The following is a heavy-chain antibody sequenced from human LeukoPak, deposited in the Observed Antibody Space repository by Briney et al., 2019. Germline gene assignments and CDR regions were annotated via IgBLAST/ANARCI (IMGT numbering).Heavy chain of an antibody. J-gene: IGHJ3*02. CDR2: INSDGSSA. D-gene: IGHD1-26*01. Sequence: RPGGSLRLSCAASGFTFSNYWMHWVRQAPGKGLVWVSRINSDGSSATYADSVKGRLTISRDNAKNTLYLRMNSLRAEDTAVYYCARGRPTVGPNWDAFDIWGQGTMVTVSS. CDR1: GFTFSNYW. V-gene: IGHV3-74*01. CDR3: ARGRPTVGPNWDAFDI.